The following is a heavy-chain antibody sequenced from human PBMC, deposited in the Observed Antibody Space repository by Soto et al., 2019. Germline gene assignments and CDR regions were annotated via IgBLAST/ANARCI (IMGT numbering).Heavy chain of an antibody. J-gene: IGHJ6*02. D-gene: IGHD2-8*01. CDR3: ARYLRDIVLMVYALDYYYYYGMDV. V-gene: IGHV1-18*04. Sequence: ASVKVSCKASGSTFTSYGISWVRQAPGQGLEWMGWISAYNGNTNYAQKLQGRVTMTTDTSTSTAYMELRSLRSADTAVYYCARYLRDIVLMVYALDYYYYYGMDVWGQRTTVTVSS. CDR1: GSTFTSYG. CDR2: ISAYNGNT.